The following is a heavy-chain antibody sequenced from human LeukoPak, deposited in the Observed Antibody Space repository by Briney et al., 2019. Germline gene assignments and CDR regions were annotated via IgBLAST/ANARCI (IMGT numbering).Heavy chain of an antibody. J-gene: IGHJ2*01. D-gene: IGHD6-19*01. CDR1: GGSFSGYY. V-gene: IGHV4-34*01. CDR3: ARRYSSCFDL. CDR2: INHSGST. Sequence: SETLSLTCAVYGGSFSGYYWSWIRQPPGMGLEWIGEINHSGSTNYNPSLKSRVTISVDTSKNQFSLKLSSVTAADTAVYYCARRYSSCFDLWGRGTLVTVSS.